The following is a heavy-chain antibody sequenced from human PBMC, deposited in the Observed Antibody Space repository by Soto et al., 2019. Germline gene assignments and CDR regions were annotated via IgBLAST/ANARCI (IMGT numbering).Heavy chain of an antibody. CDR1: GFTFSSYA. D-gene: IGHD2-21*01. J-gene: IGHJ3*02. CDR3: AKDRRASPTAFDI. CDR2: ISGSGRST. Sequence: GGSLRLSCAASGFTFSSYAMNWLRQAPGKGLEWVSAISGSGRSTYYADSVKGRFTISRDNSKNTLYLQINSLRADDAAVYYCAKDRRASPTAFDIWGQGTMVTVSS. V-gene: IGHV3-23*01.